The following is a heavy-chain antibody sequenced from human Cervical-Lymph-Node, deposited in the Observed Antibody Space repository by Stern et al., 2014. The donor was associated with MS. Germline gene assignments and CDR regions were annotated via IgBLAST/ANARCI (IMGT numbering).Heavy chain of an antibody. CDR1: GFSFSRYA. CDR3: ASAYSSSHYYFDY. V-gene: IGHV3-33*01. D-gene: IGHD6-13*01. CDR2: RRYDGSNP. Sequence: VQLVESGGGVVQPGRSLRLSCAASGFSFSRYAMHWVRQAPGQGLEWVALRRYDGSNPNYADSVTGRFTISRDNFKNTLYLQMSSLRAEDTAVYYCASAYSSSHYYFDYWGQGTLVTVSS. J-gene: IGHJ4*02.